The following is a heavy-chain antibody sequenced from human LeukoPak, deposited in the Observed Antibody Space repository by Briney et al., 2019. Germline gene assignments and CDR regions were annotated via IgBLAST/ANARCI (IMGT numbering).Heavy chain of an antibody. J-gene: IGHJ4*02. CDR1: GYTFSNYG. CDR2: IRGDNGNT. Sequence: ASVKVSCKASGYTFSNYGISWVRQAPGQGLEWVGWIRGDNGNTNYAQKLQGRVTMTTDTSTSTAYMELRSLRSDDTAVYYCARWSGDYREIVDYWGQGTLVTVSS. D-gene: IGHD4-17*01. V-gene: IGHV1-18*01. CDR3: ARWSGDYREIVDY.